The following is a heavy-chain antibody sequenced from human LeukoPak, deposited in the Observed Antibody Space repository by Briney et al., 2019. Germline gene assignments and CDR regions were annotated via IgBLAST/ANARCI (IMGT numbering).Heavy chain of an antibody. Sequence: ASVKVSCKASGGTFNSYAISWVRQAPGQGLEWMGGIIPIFGTANYAQKFQGRVTITADESTNTAYMELSSLRSEDTAVYYCARMCCGGDFLLDVWGKGTTVTISS. CDR2: IIPIFGTA. V-gene: IGHV1-69*13. CDR3: ARMCCGGDFLLDV. D-gene: IGHD2-21*02. CDR1: GGTFNSYA. J-gene: IGHJ6*04.